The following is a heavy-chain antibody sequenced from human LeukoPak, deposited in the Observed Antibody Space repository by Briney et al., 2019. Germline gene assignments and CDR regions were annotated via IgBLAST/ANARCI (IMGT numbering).Heavy chain of an antibody. CDR2: INSDGSST. Sequence: PGGSLRLSCVASEFTFSNHWMHWVRQAPGEGLVWVSFINSDGSSTSYADYVKGRFTISRDNARNTLYLQMNSLRVEDTAVYYCARDGSLPDYWGQGTLVTVSS. V-gene: IGHV3-74*01. CDR1: EFTFSNHW. CDR3: ARDGSLPDY. J-gene: IGHJ4*02.